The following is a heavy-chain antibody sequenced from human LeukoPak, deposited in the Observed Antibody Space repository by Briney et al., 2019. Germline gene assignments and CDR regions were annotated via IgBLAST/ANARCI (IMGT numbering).Heavy chain of an antibody. V-gene: IGHV4-38-2*01. J-gene: IGHJ2*01. D-gene: IGHD2-2*03. CDR2: IYHSGST. CDR1: GYSISSGYY. Sequence: PETLSLTCAVSGYSISSGYYWGWIRQPPGKGLEWIGSIYHSGSTYYNPSLKSRVTISVDTSKNQFSLKLSSVTAADTAVYYCARRWIFWYFDLWGRGTLVTVSS. CDR3: ARRWIFWYFDL.